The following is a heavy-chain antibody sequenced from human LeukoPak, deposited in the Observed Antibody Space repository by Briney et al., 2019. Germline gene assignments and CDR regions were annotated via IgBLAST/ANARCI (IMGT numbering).Heavy chain of an antibody. CDR3: AKIGSYSVLGAYYFDS. Sequence: GGSLRLSCAASGFIFSNYAMTWVRQAPGKGLEWVSVISDSGGSTYYAGSVKGRFTISRDNSKNTLYLQMNSLRAEDTAVYYCAKIGSYSVLGAYYFDSWGQGTLVTVSS. CDR2: ISDSGGST. V-gene: IGHV3-23*01. CDR1: GFIFSNYA. J-gene: IGHJ4*02. D-gene: IGHD1-26*01.